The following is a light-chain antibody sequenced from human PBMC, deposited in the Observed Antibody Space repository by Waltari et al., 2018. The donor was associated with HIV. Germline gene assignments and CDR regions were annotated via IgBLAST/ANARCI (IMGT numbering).Light chain of an antibody. CDR2: AAS. CDR3: QQSYSTPYT. J-gene: IGKJ2*01. V-gene: IGKV1-39*01. CDR1: QSINTY. Sequence: DIQMTQSPSSLSASLGDRVTITCRASQSINTYLSWYQQRPGKTPKLLIYAASRWQSGVPSRFSGGGSGTDFTLTISSLQPEDFATYYCQQSYSTPYTFGQGTKLEIK.